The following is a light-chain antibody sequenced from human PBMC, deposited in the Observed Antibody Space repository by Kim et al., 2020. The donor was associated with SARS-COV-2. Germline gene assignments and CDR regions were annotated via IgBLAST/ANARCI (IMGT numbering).Light chain of an antibody. CDR3: NSRDSSGNVV. Sequence: VALGQTVRITCQGDSRGGYYSSWYQQKPGQAPVLVIYGKNNRPSGIPDRFSGSSSGNTASLTITGAQAEDEADYYCNSRDSSGNVVFGGGTQLTVL. V-gene: IGLV3-19*01. CDR2: GKN. CDR1: SRGGYY. J-gene: IGLJ2*01.